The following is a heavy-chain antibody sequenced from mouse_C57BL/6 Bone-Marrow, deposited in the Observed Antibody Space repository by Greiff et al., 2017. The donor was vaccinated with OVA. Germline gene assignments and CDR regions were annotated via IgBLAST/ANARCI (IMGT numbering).Heavy chain of an antibody. CDR3: TTGTTVVARFDY. CDR1: GFNIKDDY. V-gene: IGHV14-4*01. Sequence: VQLQQPGAELVKPGASVKLSCTASGFNIKDDYMHWVKQRPEQGLEWIGWIDPENGDTEYASKFQGKATITADTSSNTAYLQLSSLTSEDTAVYYCTTGTTVVARFDYWGQGTTLTVSS. J-gene: IGHJ2*01. CDR2: IDPENGDT. D-gene: IGHD1-1*01.